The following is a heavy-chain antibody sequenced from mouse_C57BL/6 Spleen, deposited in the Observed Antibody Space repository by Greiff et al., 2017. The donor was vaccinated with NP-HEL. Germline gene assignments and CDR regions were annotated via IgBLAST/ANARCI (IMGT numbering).Heavy chain of an antibody. CDR3: AREGGDYDGFAY. CDR1: GFTFSDYY. J-gene: IGHJ3*01. V-gene: IGHV5-16*01. CDR2: INYDGSST. D-gene: IGHD2-4*01. Sequence: GQLVESEGGLVQPGSSMKLSCTASGFTFSDYYMAWVRQVPEKGLEWVANINYDGSSTYYLDSLKSRFIISRDNAKNILYLQMSSLKSEDTATYYCAREGGDYDGFAYWGQGTLVTVSA.